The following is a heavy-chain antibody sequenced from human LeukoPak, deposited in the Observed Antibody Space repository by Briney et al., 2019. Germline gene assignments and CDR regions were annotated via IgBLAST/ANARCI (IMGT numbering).Heavy chain of an antibody. CDR1: GDSVSSNSAA. Sequence: SQTLSLTCAISGDSVSSNSAAWNWTRQSPSRGLEWLGRTYYRCMWYYDYGGCVKSPITINPVTSKNQFYLQLNFVTPEDTAGYYCASVSTRVVWGNWLYPWGQGTLATVSS. CDR2: TYYRCMWYY. CDR3: ASVSTRVVWGNWLYP. V-gene: IGHV6-1*01. D-gene: IGHD3-16*01. J-gene: IGHJ5*02.